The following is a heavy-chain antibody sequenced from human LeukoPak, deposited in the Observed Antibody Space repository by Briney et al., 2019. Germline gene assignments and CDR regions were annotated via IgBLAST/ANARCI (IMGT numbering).Heavy chain of an antibody. J-gene: IGHJ4*02. CDR1: GFTFSSYE. Sequence: GGSLRLSCAASGFTFSSYEMNWVRQAPGKGLEWVSYISSSGSTIYYADSVKGRFTISRDNSKNTLYLQMNSLRAEDTAVYYCAKDLYTAMVLLFDYWGQGILVTVSS. V-gene: IGHV3-48*03. CDR2: ISSSGSTI. CDR3: AKDLYTAMVLLFDY. D-gene: IGHD5-18*01.